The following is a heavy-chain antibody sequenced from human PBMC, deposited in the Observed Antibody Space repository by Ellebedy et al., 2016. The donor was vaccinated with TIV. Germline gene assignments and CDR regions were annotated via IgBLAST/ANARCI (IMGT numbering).Heavy chain of an antibody. V-gene: IGHV1-8*01. CDR1: GYTFTTYE. D-gene: IGHD3-10*01. CDR2: MNPNSGYT. Sequence: ASVKVSCKASGYTFTTYEINWVRQATGQGLEWMGWMNPNSGYTAYAQKFQGRVTMTRSTSTSTAYMELSSLRSEDTAVYYCAKGAIWFGAYGMDVWGQGTTVTVSS. CDR3: AKGAIWFGAYGMDV. J-gene: IGHJ6*02.